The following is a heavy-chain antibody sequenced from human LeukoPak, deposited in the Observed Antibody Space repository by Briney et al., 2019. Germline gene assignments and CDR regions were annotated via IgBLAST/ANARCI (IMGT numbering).Heavy chain of an antibody. CDR3: AGDYYYDSSGLDY. CDR2: TYTSGST. D-gene: IGHD3-22*01. Sequence: SETLSPTCTVSGGSISSYYWSWIRQPAGRGLEWIGRTYTSGSTNYNPSLKSRVTMSVDTSKNQFSLRLSSVTAADTAVYYCAGDYYYDSSGLDYWGQGTLVTVSS. CDR1: GGSISSYY. V-gene: IGHV4-4*07. J-gene: IGHJ4*02.